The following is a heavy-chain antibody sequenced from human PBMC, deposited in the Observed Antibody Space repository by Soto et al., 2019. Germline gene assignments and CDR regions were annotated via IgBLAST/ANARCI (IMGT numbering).Heavy chain of an antibody. CDR3: AKNTAMVSPYEYNDGLVV. CDR2: IIPIFGTA. Sequence: SSVKDSCKDSGGTFSSYAISWVRQAPGQGLEWMGGIIPIFGTANYAQKFQGRVTITADESTSTAYMELSSLRSEDTAVYYCAKNTAMVSPYEYNDGLVVWAPGTSVTVSS. V-gene: IGHV1-69*13. CDR1: GGTFSSYA. J-gene: IGHJ6*02. D-gene: IGHD5-18*01.